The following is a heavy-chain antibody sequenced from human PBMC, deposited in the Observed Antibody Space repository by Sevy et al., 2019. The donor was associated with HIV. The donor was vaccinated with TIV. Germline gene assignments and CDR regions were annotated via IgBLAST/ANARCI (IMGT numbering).Heavy chain of an antibody. CDR3: ARNTGTPRPYYFDY. CDR1: GFTFSSYS. CDR2: ISSSSSTI. D-gene: IGHD1-1*01. J-gene: IGHJ4*02. Sequence: GGSLRLSCAASGFTFSSYSMNWVRQAPGKGLEWVSYISSSSSTIYYAYSVKGRFTISRDNAKNSLYLQMNSLRDEDTAVYYCARNTGTPRPYYFDYWGQGTLVTVSS. V-gene: IGHV3-48*02.